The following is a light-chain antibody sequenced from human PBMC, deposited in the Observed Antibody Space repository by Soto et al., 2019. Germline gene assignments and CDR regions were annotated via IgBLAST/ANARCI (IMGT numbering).Light chain of an antibody. CDR1: QSISVH. J-gene: IGKJ2*01. V-gene: IGKV1-39*01. CDR2: AAS. Sequence: DIQMTQSPSSLSASVGDTVTITCRASQSISVHLNWYQQKGGKVPKLLIYAASNLYSGVPSRFSGIGSDTDFALTISSLQPEDFATYYCQQSYITPYTFGQGTRLEIK. CDR3: QQSYITPYT.